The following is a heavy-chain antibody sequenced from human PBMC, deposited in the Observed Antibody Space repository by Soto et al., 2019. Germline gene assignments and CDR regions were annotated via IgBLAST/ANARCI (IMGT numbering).Heavy chain of an antibody. CDR3: ARGYSTGYFDY. CDR1: GGTFSNYY. CDR2: IIPMFDTP. D-gene: IGHD1-20*01. V-gene: IGHV1-69*01. J-gene: IGHJ4*02. Sequence: QVQLVQSGAEVQKPGSSMKVSCKTSGGTFSNYYISWVRQAPGQGLEWTGDIIPMFDTPKYAQKFQGRVTITADEATSAAYMELSSLRAEDTAVYYCARGYSTGYFDYWGQGTLITVSS.